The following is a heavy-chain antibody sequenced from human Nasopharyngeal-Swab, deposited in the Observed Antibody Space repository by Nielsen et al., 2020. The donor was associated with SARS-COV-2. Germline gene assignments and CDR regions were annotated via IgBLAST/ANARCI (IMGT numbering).Heavy chain of an antibody. CDR2: IGGSGVTT. V-gene: IGHV3-23*01. J-gene: IGHJ4*02. Sequence: GESLKISWSASGFTFSDYAMSWVRQAPGKGLEWVSVIGGSGVTTYYAASVKGRFTISRDNSKNTLYLQMNSLRAEDTAVYYCAKDDRITMISVVTIFDSWGQGTLVTVSS. CDR1: GFTFSDYA. D-gene: IGHD3-22*01. CDR3: AKDDRITMISVVTIFDS.